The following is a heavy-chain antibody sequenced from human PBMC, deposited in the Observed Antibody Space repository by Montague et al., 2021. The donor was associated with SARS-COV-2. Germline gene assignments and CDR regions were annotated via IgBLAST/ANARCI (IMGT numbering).Heavy chain of an antibody. CDR2: TYYRSRWFN. CDR1: GDSVSSNSAA. J-gene: IGHJ6*03. CDR3: ARATEWSGYYYFYCMDV. Sequence: CAISGDSVSSNSAAWNWIRQSPSRGLEWLGRTYYRSRWFNDYAVSMRSRITINPDTSKNQFSLQLNSVTPEDTAVYYCARATEWSGYYYFYCMDVWGKGTTVTVSS. V-gene: IGHV6-1*01. D-gene: IGHD6-25*01.